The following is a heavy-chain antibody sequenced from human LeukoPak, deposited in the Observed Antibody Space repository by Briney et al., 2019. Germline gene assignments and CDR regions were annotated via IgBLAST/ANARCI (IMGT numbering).Heavy chain of an antibody. CDR3: AKKGYSNGWRDSNYFDC. V-gene: IGHV3-30*02. CDR1: GFTFSSYG. Sequence: GGSLRLSCAASGFTFSSYGMHWVRQASGKGLEWEAFIRSDGSNKYYADSVKGRFTISRDNSKLYLQMNSLRAEDTAVYYCAKKGYSNGWRDSNYFDCWGQGTLVTVSS. D-gene: IGHD6-19*01. CDR2: IRSDGSNK. J-gene: IGHJ4*02.